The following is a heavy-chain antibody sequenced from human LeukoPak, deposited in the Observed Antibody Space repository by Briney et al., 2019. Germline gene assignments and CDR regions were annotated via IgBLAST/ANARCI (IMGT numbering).Heavy chain of an antibody. J-gene: IGHJ4*02. V-gene: IGHV1-2*05. CDR3: ARDSATAAAAELDY. Sequence: ASVKVSCKASGYTFTGNYIHWVRQAPGQGLEWKGRINPNTGGTKYAQKRQGRVTMTRDTSISTAYMELPWLKSDDTVVYYCARDSATAAAAELDYWGQGTLVTVSS. CDR2: INPNTGGT. D-gene: IGHD6-13*01. CDR1: GYTFTGNY.